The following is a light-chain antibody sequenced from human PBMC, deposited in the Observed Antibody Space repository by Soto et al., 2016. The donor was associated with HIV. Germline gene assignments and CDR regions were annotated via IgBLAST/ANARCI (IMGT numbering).Light chain of an antibody. CDR3: SSRDNTGYHVL. V-gene: IGLV3-19*01. J-gene: IGLJ2*01. CDR2: GDN. CDR1: SLRVHY. Sequence: SSELTQDPAVSVALGQTVSITCQGDSLRVHYAIWYQQKPGQAPVLILYGDNNRPSGIPGRLSGSSSGNTASLTITGAQAEDEADYFCSSRDNTGYHVLFGGGTNLTVL.